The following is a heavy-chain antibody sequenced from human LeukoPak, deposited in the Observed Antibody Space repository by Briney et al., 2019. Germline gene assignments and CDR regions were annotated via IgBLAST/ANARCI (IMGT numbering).Heavy chain of an antibody. J-gene: IGHJ4*02. CDR2: INSDGSRT. CDR1: GFTLSTYW. V-gene: IGHV3-74*01. CDR3: ARGSWSAADTNIDY. D-gene: IGHD6-13*01. Sequence: PGGSLRLSCAASGFTLSTYWMHWVRRGPGKGLVWVSCINSDGSRTTYADSVKGRFTISRDNAKNTLYLQMNTLRVEDTAVYYCARGSWSAADTNIDYWGQGTLVTVSS.